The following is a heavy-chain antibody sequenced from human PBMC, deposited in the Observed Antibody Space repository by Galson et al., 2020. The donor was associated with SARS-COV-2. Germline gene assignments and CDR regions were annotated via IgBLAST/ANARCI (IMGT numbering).Heavy chain of an antibody. D-gene: IGHD6-6*01. Sequence: GGSLRLSCAASGFTFSSHAMSWVRQAPGKGLEWVAGISGTGNTLHYADSVKGRFTISRDNSKNTLYLQMDSLRADDTAVYFCAKDMGLYMSSSDGGTDYWGQGTLVTVSS. J-gene: IGHJ4*02. CDR1: GFTFSSHA. CDR2: ISGTGNTL. V-gene: IGHV3-23*01. CDR3: AKDMGLYMSSSDGGTDY.